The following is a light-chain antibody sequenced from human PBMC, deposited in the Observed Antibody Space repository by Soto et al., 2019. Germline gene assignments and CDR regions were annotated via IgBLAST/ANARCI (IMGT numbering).Light chain of an antibody. CDR1: QSISSW. J-gene: IGKJ2*01. V-gene: IGKV1-5*03. CDR2: KAS. Sequence: DIQMTQSPSTLSASVGDRVTITCRASQSISSWLAWYQQKPGKAPKLLIYKASSLESGVPSRFSGSGSGTEFTLTIRSLQPDDFATYYFQQYNNWYTFGQGTKLEIK. CDR3: QQYNNWYT.